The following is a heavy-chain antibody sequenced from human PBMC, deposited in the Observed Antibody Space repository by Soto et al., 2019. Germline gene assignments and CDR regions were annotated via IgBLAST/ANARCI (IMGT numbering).Heavy chain of an antibody. D-gene: IGHD1-1*01. V-gene: IGHV3-15*01. Sequence: PGGSLRLSCAASGFRFSDAWMTWVRHVPGRGLEWVGRIKSKLRDGETDYAAAVKGRFTISRDDSKSTLYLHMHSLTAEDTAVYYCCADGTNYGPFDYWGQGALVTVSS. CDR3: CADGTNYGPFDY. CDR2: IKSKLRDGET. CDR1: GFRFSDAW. J-gene: IGHJ4*02.